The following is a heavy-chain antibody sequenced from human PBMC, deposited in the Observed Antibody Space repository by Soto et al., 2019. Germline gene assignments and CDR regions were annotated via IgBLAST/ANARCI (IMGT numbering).Heavy chain of an antibody. J-gene: IGHJ4*02. CDR2: IKSDGSST. CDR3: ARDTSGFCDGSCYDD. Sequence: EVQLVESGGDLVQPGGSLRVSCAASGFTFSSDWMHWVRQAPGKGLVWVSRIKSDGSSTSYADSVKGRFTISRDNAKNTLYLQMNSLRAEDTAVYYCARDTSGFCDGSCYDDWGQGTLVTVSS. D-gene: IGHD2-15*01. V-gene: IGHV3-74*01. CDR1: GFTFSSDW.